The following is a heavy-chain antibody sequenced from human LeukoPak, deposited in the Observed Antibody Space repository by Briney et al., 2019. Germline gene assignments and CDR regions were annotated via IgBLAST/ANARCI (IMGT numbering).Heavy chain of an antibody. CDR1: GFTFSSYG. J-gene: IGHJ4*02. CDR2: INSDGSST. D-gene: IGHD6-13*01. CDR3: ASRIAAAGYYFDY. Sequence: GGSLRLSCAASGFTFSSYGMHWVRQAPGKGLVWVSRINSDGSSTSYADSVKGRFTTSRDNAKNTLYLQMNSLRAEDTAVYYCASRIAAAGYYFDYWGQGTLVTVSS. V-gene: IGHV3-74*01.